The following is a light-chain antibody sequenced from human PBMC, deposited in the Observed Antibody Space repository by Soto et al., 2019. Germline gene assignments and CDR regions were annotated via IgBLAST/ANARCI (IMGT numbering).Light chain of an antibody. CDR3: QQLNSYPLT. CDR1: QGISSY. Sequence: AIRMTQSPSSLSASTGDRVTITCLASQGISSYLAWYQQKPGKAPKLLIYAASTLQSGVPSRFSGSGSGTDFTLTISCLQPEDFATYYCQQLNSYPLTFGGGTKVDIK. J-gene: IGKJ4*01. V-gene: IGKV1-8*01. CDR2: AAS.